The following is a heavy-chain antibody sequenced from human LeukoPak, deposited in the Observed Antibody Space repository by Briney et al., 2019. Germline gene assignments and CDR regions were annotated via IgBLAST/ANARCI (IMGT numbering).Heavy chain of an antibody. CDR3: ARGLSGSSSPLYPFDS. D-gene: IGHD6-6*01. CDR2: IKQDQSEK. CDR1: GFTFSNFW. V-gene: IGHV3-7*04. J-gene: IGHJ4*02. Sequence: GGSLRLSCAASGFTFSNFWMSWVRQAPGKGLEWVANIKQDQSEKYYVDSVKGRFTISRDNAKNSLYLQMNSLRAEDTAVYYCARGLSGSSSPLYPFDSWGQGALVTVSS.